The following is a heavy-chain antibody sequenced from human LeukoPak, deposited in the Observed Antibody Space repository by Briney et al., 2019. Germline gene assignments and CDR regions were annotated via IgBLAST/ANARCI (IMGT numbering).Heavy chain of an antibody. Sequence: GGSLRLSCAASGFIVSSNYMNWVRQAPGKGPEWVSVIYSGGSTYYADSVKGRFTVFRHNSKNTLFLQMNSLRAEDTAVYYCAGIVGATDAFDIWGQGTMVTVSS. V-gene: IGHV3-53*04. D-gene: IGHD1-26*01. J-gene: IGHJ3*02. CDR3: AGIVGATDAFDI. CDR1: GFIVSSNY. CDR2: IYSGGST.